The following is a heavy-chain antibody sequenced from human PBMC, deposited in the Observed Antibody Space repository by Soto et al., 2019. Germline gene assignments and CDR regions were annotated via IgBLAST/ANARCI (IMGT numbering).Heavy chain of an antibody. V-gene: IGHV4-59*01. CDR1: GGSISSYY. J-gene: IGHJ4*02. CDR2: IYYSGST. D-gene: IGHD1-20*01. Sequence: SETLSLTCTVSGGSISSYYGSWIRQPPGKGLEWIGYIYYSGSTNYNPSLKSRVTISVDTSKNQFSLKLSSVTAADTAVYYCARDISSKVYYFDYWGQGTLVTVSS. CDR3: ARDISSKVYYFDY.